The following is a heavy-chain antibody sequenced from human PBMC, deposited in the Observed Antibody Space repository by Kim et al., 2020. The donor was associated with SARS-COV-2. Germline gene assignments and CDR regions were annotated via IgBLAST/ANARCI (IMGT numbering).Heavy chain of an antibody. CDR2: IFGSGSGT. CDR1: GFTFGHSA. CDR3: ARHLHVSTVTFYCYFDL. Sequence: GGSLRLSCTGSGFTFGHSAMSWVRQVPGKGLQWVPGIFGSGSGTYYADSVKGRFTISRDNSQSTLHLQLNDLRADDTAVYYCARHLHVSTVTFYCYFDLWGRGTLVTVSA. V-gene: IGHV3-23*01. J-gene: IGHJ2*01. D-gene: IGHD3-3*02.